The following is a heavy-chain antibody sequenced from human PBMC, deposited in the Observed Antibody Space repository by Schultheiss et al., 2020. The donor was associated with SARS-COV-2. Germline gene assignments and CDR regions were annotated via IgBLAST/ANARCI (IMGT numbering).Heavy chain of an antibody. CDR3: ASDERWLQFVYFQH. V-gene: IGHV1-18*04. Sequence: GESLKISCKASGYTFTSYGIIWVRQAPGQGLEWMGWISGYSGNTTYAQKIQGRVSMTTDASTNTAYMELRGLRSDDTAVYYCASDERWLQFVYFQHWGQGTLVTVSS. D-gene: IGHD5-24*01. J-gene: IGHJ1*01. CDR2: ISGYSGNT. CDR1: GYTFTSYG.